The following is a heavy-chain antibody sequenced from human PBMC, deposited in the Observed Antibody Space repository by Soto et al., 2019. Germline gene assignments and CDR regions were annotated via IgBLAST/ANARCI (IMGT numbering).Heavy chain of an antibody. J-gene: IGHJ3*02. CDR3: ARDQPYDAFDI. CDR1: GFTFSSYW. V-gene: IGHV3-7*04. Sequence: EVQLVESGGGLVQPGGSLRLSCAASGFTFSSYWMNWVRQAPGKGLEWVANIKQDGSEKYYVDSVKGRFTISRDNTKNSLYLQMNSLRAEDTAVYYCARDQPYDAFDIWGQGTMVTVSS. CDR2: IKQDGSEK.